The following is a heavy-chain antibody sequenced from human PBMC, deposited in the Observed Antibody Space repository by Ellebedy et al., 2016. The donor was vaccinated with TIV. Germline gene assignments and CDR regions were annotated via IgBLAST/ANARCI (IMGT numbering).Heavy chain of an antibody. D-gene: IGHD4-17*01. CDR2: INPSGGTT. V-gene: IGHV1-46*04. Sequence: AASVKVSCKASGYTSTSQYIHWVRQAPGQGLEWVAMINPSGGTTTYTQKLKGRVTMTRDTSTSTVYLDLSSLRSEDTAVYYCAREDGDYGAFDIWGQGTMVTVSS. CDR3: AREDGDYGAFDI. J-gene: IGHJ3*02. CDR1: GYTSTSQY.